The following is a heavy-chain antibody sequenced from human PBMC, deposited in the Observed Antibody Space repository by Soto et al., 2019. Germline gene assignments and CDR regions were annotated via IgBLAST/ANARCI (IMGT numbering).Heavy chain of an antibody. CDR2: INWNGGST. J-gene: IGHJ3*02. Sequence: GGSLRLSCAASGFTFDDYGMSWVRQAPGKGLEWVSGINWNGGSTGYADSVKGRFTISRDNAKNSLYLQMNSLRAEDTALYHCARGPSYCSGGSCYFWDAFDIWGQGTMVTVSS. D-gene: IGHD2-15*01. CDR3: ARGPSYCSGGSCYFWDAFDI. V-gene: IGHV3-20*01. CDR1: GFTFDDYG.